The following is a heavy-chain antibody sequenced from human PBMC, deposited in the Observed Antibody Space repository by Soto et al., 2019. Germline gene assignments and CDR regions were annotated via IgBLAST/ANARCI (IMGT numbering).Heavy chain of an antibody. J-gene: IGHJ6*03. D-gene: IGHD3-10*01. CDR2: INDSGNI. V-gene: IGHV4-34*01. CDR1: GGSFSGYQ. Sequence: QVQLQQWGAGLLKPSETLSLTCAVYGGSFSGYQWSWIRQTPGKGLEWIGEINDSGNINYNPSLKSRVTIFLDTPNMQIALKLSSVIAADTAVYYYARGLILWFGELSRRGGYYYYMDVWGKGTTVIVYS. CDR3: ARGLILWFGELSRRGGYYYYMDV.